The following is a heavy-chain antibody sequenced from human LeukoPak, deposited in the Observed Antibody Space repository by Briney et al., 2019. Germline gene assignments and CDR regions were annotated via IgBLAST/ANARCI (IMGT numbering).Heavy chain of an antibody. CDR2: IDYSGST. CDR1: GASISSYY. J-gene: IGHJ5*02. D-gene: IGHD1-14*01. Sequence: SETLSLTCTVSGASISSYYWSWIRQPPGKGLEWIGYIDYSGSTNYNPSLKSRVTISVDTSKNQFSLKLTSVTAADTAVYYCARDVDRNHWFDPWGQGTLVAVSS. CDR3: ARDVDRNHWFDP. V-gene: IGHV4-59*01.